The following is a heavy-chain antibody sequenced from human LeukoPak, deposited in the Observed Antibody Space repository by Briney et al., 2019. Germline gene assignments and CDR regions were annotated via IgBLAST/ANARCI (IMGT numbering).Heavy chain of an antibody. CDR3: ARVNVATITSTLDY. V-gene: IGHV4-34*01. J-gene: IGHJ4*02. CDR2: INHSGST. D-gene: IGHD5-24*01. CDR1: GGSFSGYY. Sequence: PSETLSLTCAVYGGSFSGYYWSWIRQPPGKGLEWIGEINHSGSTNYNPSLKSRVTISVDTSKNQFSLKLSSVTAADTAVYYCARVNVATITSTLDYWGQGTLVTVSS.